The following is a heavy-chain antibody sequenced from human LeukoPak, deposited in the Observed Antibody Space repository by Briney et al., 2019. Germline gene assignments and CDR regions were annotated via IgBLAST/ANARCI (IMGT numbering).Heavy chain of an antibody. J-gene: IGHJ6*02. CDR3: ARDPVMRGYSGYAKTRPYGMDV. CDR2: IYHSGST. D-gene: IGHD5-12*01. CDR1: GGSISSGNW. V-gene: IGHV4-4*02. Sequence: KPSGTLSLTCAVSGGSISSGNWWSWVRQPPGKGLEWIAEIYHSGSTNYNPSLQSRVTISVDKSKNQFSLRLSSVTAADTAVYYCARDPVMRGYSGYAKTRPYGMDVWGQGTTVTVSS.